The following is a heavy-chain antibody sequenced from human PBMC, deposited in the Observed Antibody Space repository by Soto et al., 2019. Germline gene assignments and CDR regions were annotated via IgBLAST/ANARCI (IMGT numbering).Heavy chain of an antibody. CDR3: ARIHSSSWFHGIPFYFDY. CDR1: GFSLSTSGVG. V-gene: IGHV2-5*02. Sequence: SGPTLVNPTQTLTLTCTFSGFSLSTSGVGVGWIRQPPGKALEWLALIYWDDDKRYSPSLKSRLTITKDTSKNQVVLTMTNMDPVDTATYYCARIHSSSWFHGIPFYFDYWGQGTLVTVSS. J-gene: IGHJ4*02. D-gene: IGHD6-6*01. CDR2: IYWDDDK.